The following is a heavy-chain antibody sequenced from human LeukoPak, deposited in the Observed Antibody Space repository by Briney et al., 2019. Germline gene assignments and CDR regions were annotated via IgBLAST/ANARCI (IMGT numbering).Heavy chain of an antibody. CDR2: INPDNGNT. D-gene: IGHD3-10*01. CDR3: ARDFGTGSYLEY. J-gene: IGHJ4*02. V-gene: IGHV1-18*01. CDR1: GYTFTTYG. Sequence: ASVKVPCKPSGYTFTTYGLSWVRQAPGQGHEWMGWINPDNGNTNYAQKFRGRVTMTTDASTSTVYMELRSLRSDDTAVYYCARDFGTGSYLEYWGQGTPITVSS.